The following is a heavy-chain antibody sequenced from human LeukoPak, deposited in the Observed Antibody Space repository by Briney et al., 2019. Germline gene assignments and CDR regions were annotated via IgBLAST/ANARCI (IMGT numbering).Heavy chain of an antibody. CDR1: GFTFSNYA. CDR3: ARKYNYDSSGYSEAEYFQH. D-gene: IGHD3-22*01. V-gene: IGHV3-30*04. J-gene: IGHJ1*01. Sequence: GGSLRLSCAASGFTFSNYAMHWVRQAPGKGLEWVAVISYDGGNKYYADSVKGRFTISRDNSKNTLYLQMNSLRAEDTAVYYCARKYNYDSSGYSEAEYFQHWGQGTLVTVSS. CDR2: ISYDGGNK.